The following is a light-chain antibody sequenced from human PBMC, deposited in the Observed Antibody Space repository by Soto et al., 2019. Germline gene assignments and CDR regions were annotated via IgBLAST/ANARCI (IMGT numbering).Light chain of an antibody. CDR3: QQYGSSSYT. J-gene: IGKJ2*01. CDR2: GAS. Sequence: EIVLTQSPGTLSLSPGERATLSCRASQTVSSSYLAWYQQRPGQAPRLLIYGASSRATGIPDRLSGSGSGTDFSLTISRLEPEEFAVYYCQQYGSSSYTFGQGTKLEI. CDR1: QTVSSSY. V-gene: IGKV3-20*01.